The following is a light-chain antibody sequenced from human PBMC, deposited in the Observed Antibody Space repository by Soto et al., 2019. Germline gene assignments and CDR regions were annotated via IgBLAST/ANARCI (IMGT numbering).Light chain of an antibody. Sequence: IELTQSPSSLSASVGDRVTIPRRASQGIRNDLAWYQQKPGKAPRILIYAASSLQSGVPSMFSGSGAGAVFTRPISSLQPEDVETDYCPQSYSTPHTFGGGTKV. CDR1: QGIRND. J-gene: IGKJ4*01. V-gene: IGKV1-39*01. CDR2: AAS. CDR3: PQSYSTPHT.